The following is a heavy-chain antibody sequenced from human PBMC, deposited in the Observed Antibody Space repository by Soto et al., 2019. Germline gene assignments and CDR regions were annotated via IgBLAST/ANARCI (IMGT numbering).Heavy chain of an antibody. CDR3: ARGISIGVAPEKNCFDS. J-gene: IGHJ4*02. CDR1: GGSFSGHY. D-gene: IGHD1-26*01. CDR2: INESGSI. Sequence: QVQLQQWGAGLLKPSETLSLTCAVYGGSFSGHYWTWIRQPPGKGLEWIGEINESGSINCDPSLKRRVVISIDTSKNQFSRRLRSVTAADMAVYYCARGISIGVAPEKNCFDSWGQGTLLTVSS. V-gene: IGHV4-34*01.